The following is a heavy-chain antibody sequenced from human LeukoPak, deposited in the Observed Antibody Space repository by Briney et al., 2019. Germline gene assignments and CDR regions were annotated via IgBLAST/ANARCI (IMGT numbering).Heavy chain of an antibody. V-gene: IGHV4-4*07. Sequence: SQTLSLTCTVSGGSISSYYWSWIRQPAGKGLEWIGRIYTSGSTNYNPSLKSRVTMSVDTSKNQFSLKLSSVTAADTAVYYCARETYSYATRYFDYWGQGTLVTVSS. CDR1: GGSISSYY. J-gene: IGHJ4*02. D-gene: IGHD5-18*01. CDR2: IYTSGST. CDR3: ARETYSYATRYFDY.